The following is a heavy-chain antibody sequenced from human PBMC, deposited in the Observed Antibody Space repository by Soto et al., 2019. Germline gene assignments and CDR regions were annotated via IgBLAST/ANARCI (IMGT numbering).Heavy chain of an antibody. Sequence: PETLSLTCTVSGGSISSSSYYWGWIRQPPGKGLEWIGSIYYSGSTYYNPSLKSRVTISVDTSKNQFSLKLSSVTAADTAVYYCARHETSYSKLPYYFDYWGQGTLVTVSS. V-gene: IGHV4-39*01. CDR3: ARHETSYSKLPYYFDY. CDR1: GGSISSSSYY. J-gene: IGHJ4*02. CDR2: IYYSGST. D-gene: IGHD4-4*01.